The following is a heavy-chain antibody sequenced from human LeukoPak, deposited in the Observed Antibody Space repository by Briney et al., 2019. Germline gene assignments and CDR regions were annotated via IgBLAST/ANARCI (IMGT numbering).Heavy chain of an antibody. V-gene: IGHV1-2*02. Sequence: GASVKVSCKASGYTFTGYYMHWVRQPLEKGLDWMGWINPNSGGTNYAQKFQGRVTMTRDTSISTAYMELSRLRSDDTAVYYCARTAQRANTDFWGQGTLVTVSS. D-gene: IGHD6-25*01. CDR3: ARTAQRANTDF. CDR1: GYTFTGYY. CDR2: INPNSGGT. J-gene: IGHJ4*02.